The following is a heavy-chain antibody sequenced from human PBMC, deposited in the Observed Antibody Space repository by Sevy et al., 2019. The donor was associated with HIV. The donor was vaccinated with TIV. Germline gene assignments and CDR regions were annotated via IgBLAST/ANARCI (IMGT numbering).Heavy chain of an antibody. CDR1: GFTFSNYW. D-gene: IGHD3-22*01. Sequence: GGSLRLSCAASGFTFSNYWMSWVRQAPGKVLEWVANIKQDGSEKYYVDSVKGRFTISRDNAKNSLYLQMNSLRAEDTAVYYCARPYRTDPFYYSGSGGYYYPSYFDYWGQGTLVTVSS. CDR3: ARPYRTDPFYYSGSGGYYYPSYFDY. J-gene: IGHJ4*02. CDR2: IKQDGSEK. V-gene: IGHV3-7*01.